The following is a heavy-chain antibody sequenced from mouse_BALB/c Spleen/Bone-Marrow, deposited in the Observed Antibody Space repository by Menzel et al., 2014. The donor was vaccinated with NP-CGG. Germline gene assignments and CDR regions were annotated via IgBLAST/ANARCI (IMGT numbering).Heavy chain of an antibody. V-gene: IGHV14-3*02. Sequence: VQLQQSGAELVKPGASVKLSCTASGFNIKDTYMHWVKQRPEQGLEWIGRIDPANGNTKYDPKFQGKATITADTSSNTAYLQLSSLTSEDTAVYYCARGGTTGTWCFDVWGAGTTVTVSS. J-gene: IGHJ1*01. D-gene: IGHD1-2*01. CDR1: GFNIKDTY. CDR2: IDPANGNT. CDR3: ARGGTTGTWCFDV.